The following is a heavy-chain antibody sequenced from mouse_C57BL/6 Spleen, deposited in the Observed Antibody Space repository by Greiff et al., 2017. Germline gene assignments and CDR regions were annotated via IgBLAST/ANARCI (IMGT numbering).Heavy chain of an antibody. J-gene: IGHJ4*01. D-gene: IGHD2-1*01. CDR2: INPNNGGT. Sequence: EVQLQQSGPELVKPGASVKISCKASGYTFTDYYMNWVKQSHGQSLEWIGDINPNNGGTSYNQKFKGKATLTADKSSSTAYMELRSLTSENSAVYHCAPGAYGSYGDYYAMDYWGQGTSVTVSS. CDR3: APGAYGSYGDYYAMDY. CDR1: GYTFTDYY. V-gene: IGHV1-26*01.